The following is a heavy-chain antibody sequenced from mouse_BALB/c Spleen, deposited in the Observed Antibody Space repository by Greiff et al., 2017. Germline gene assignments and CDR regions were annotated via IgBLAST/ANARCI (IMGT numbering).Heavy chain of an antibody. Sequence: QVTLKVSGPGILQPSQTLSLTCSFSGFSLSTSGMGVSWIRQPSGKGLEWLAHIYWDDDKRYNPSLKSRLTISKDTSRNQVFLKITSVDTADTATYYCARSSHYYGYGYWGQGTTLTVSS. J-gene: IGHJ2*01. CDR3: ARSSHYYGYGY. CDR1: GFSLSTSGMG. D-gene: IGHD1-2*01. CDR2: IYWDDDK. V-gene: IGHV8-12*01.